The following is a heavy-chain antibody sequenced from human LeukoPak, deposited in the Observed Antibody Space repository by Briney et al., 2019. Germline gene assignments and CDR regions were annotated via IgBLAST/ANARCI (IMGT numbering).Heavy chain of an antibody. V-gene: IGHV3-33*01. CDR1: GFNFRSHA. J-gene: IGHJ6*02. CDR3: AREPINLVVGVSYGLDV. D-gene: IGHD2-15*01. CDR2: IWYDGSKT. Sequence: GGSLRLSCAATGFNFRSHAMHWVRQAPGKGLEWVALIWYDGSKTYYEDSMKGRVTISRDNARNTLYLQTNNLRAEDTAVYYCAREPINLVVGVSYGLDVWGLGTAVTVSS.